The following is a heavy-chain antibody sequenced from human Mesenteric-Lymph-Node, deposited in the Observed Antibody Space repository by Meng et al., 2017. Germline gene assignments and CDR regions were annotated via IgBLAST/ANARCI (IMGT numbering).Heavy chain of an antibody. D-gene: IGHD6-19*01. CDR2: INSDGRTT. CDR3: TGLSGPFDY. V-gene: IGHV3-74*01. CDR1: GFTISSHW. Sequence: EVQLAESGGGLDLPGVSLRLSCAASGFTISSHWLHWVRQAPGKGLVWVARINSDGRTTNYADSVKGRFTISRDNDKNTLYLQMNSLRAEDTAVYFCTGLSGPFDYWGQGTLVTVSS. J-gene: IGHJ4*02.